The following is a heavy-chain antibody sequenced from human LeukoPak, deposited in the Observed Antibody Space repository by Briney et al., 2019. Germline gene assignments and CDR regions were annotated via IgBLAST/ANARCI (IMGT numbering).Heavy chain of an antibody. J-gene: IGHJ4*02. CDR3: ARGDVTMIAFQY. D-gene: IGHD3-22*01. CDR2: IIPIFGTA. V-gene: IGHV1-69*05. Sequence: SVKVSCKASGGTFSSYAISWVRQAPGQGLEWMGGIIPIFGTANYAQKFQGRVTITTDESTSTAYMELSSLRSEDTAVYYCARGDVTMIAFQYWGQGTLVTVSS. CDR1: GGTFSSYA.